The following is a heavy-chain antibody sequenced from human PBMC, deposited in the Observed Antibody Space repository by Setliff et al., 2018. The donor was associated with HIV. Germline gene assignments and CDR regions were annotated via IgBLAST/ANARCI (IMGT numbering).Heavy chain of an antibody. D-gene: IGHD6-6*01. J-gene: IGHJ5*01. V-gene: IGHV3-30*03. Sequence: GGSLRLSCAASGFTFSDHYMDWVRQAPGNGLEWVAVISYNASNKYYADSVKGRFTIARDNSNNTLYLQMNSLRAEDAAVYNCAREVYSSSSLNWFDSWGQGTLVTVSS. CDR1: GFTFSDHY. CDR2: ISYNASNK. CDR3: AREVYSSSSLNWFDS.